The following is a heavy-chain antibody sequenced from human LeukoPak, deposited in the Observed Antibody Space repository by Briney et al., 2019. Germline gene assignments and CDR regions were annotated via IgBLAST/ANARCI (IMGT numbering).Heavy chain of an antibody. Sequence: GSLRLSCATSGFTFSSYPMSWVRQPPGKGLEWIGEMYLSGTTHSNPSVKSRVTISIDKSKNQFFLNLSSVTAADTAVYYCAGLVGRYSSGLYYYYFDYWGQGTLVTVSS. D-gene: IGHD3-22*01. J-gene: IGHJ4*02. CDR2: MYLSGTT. CDR1: GFTFSSYPM. V-gene: IGHV4-4*02. CDR3: AGLVGRYSSGLYYYYFDY.